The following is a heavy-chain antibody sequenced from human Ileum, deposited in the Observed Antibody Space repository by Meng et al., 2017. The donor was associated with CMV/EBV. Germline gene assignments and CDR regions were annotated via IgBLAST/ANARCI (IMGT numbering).Heavy chain of an antibody. CDR2: MNPNSGNT. D-gene: IGHD6-13*01. Sequence: ASVKVSCKASGYTFTSYDINWVRQATGQGLEWMGWMNPNSGNTAYAQKFQGRVTITRNTSISTAYIELSSLRSDDTAVYYCARGFDSSLDYWGQGTLVTVSS. CDR1: GYTFTSYD. CDR3: ARGFDSSLDY. V-gene: IGHV1-8*03. J-gene: IGHJ4*02.